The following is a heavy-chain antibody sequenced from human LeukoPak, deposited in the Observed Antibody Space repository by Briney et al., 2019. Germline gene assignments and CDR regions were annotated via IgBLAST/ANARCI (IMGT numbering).Heavy chain of an antibody. CDR3: ASSPPGHVPYYFDY. D-gene: IGHD6-6*01. CDR1: GYTFTSYA. Sequence: ASVKVSCKASGYTFTSYARNWVRQAPGQGLEWMGWINTNTGNPTYAQGFTGRFVFSLDTSVSTAYLQISSLKAEDTAVYYCASSPPGHVPYYFDYWGQGTLVTVSS. V-gene: IGHV7-4-1*02. J-gene: IGHJ4*02. CDR2: INTNTGNP.